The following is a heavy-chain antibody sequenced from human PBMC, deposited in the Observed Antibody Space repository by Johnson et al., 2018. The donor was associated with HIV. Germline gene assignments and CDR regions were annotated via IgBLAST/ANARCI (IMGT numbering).Heavy chain of an antibody. CDR3: AKVPYGGSADDAFDI. J-gene: IGHJ3*02. D-gene: IGHD1-26*01. CDR1: GFTVSSNY. Sequence: MQLVESGGGLIQPGGSLRLSCAASGFTVSSNYMSWVRQAPGKGLEWVSVIYSGGRTYYADSVKGRVTISRENSRNTLYLKMNSRRVEDTAVYYCAKVPYGGSADDAFDIWGQGTMVTVSS. V-gene: IGHV3-53*01. CDR2: IYSGGRT.